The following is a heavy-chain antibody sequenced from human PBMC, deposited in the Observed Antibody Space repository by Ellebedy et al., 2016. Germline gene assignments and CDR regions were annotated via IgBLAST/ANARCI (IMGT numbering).Heavy chain of an antibody. Sequence: GGSLRLSXAASGFTFSSYWMSWVRQAPGKGLEWVANIKQDGSEKYYVDSVKGRFTITRDNAKNSLYLQMNSLRAEDTAVYYCARGVAGTGSRIYYYYYMDVWGKGTTVTVSS. CDR1: GFTFSSYW. CDR2: IKQDGSEK. D-gene: IGHD6-19*01. CDR3: ARGVAGTGSRIYYYYYMDV. J-gene: IGHJ6*03. V-gene: IGHV3-7*01.